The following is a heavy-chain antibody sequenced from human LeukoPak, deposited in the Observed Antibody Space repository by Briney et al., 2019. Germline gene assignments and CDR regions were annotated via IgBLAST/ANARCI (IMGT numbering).Heavy chain of an antibody. D-gene: IGHD3-22*01. CDR2: IYYSGST. Sequence: PSETLSLTCTVSGDSISSYYWSWIRQPPGKGLEWIGYIYYSGSTNYSPSGKSRGTISVDTSKKQFSLKLSSVTAADTAVYCARSERIIMILGGAFDIWGQGTVVTVSS. CDR3: ARSERIIMILGGAFDI. V-gene: IGHV4-59*08. J-gene: IGHJ3*02. CDR1: GDSISSYY.